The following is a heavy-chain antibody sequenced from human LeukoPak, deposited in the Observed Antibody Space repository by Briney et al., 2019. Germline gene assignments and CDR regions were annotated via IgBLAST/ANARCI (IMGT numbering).Heavy chain of an antibody. D-gene: IGHD3-10*01. Sequence: GGSLRLSCAASGFTFSSYWMHWVRRAPGKGLVWVSRINSDGSSTSYADSVKGRFTISRDNAKNTLYLQMNSRRAEDTAVYYCASFGRYNWFDPWGQGTLVTVSS. CDR2: INSDGSST. CDR1: GFTFSSYW. J-gene: IGHJ5*02. V-gene: IGHV3-74*01. CDR3: ASFGRYNWFDP.